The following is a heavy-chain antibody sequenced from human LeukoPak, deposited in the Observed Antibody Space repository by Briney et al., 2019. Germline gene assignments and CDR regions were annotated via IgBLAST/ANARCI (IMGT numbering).Heavy chain of an antibody. Sequence: SETLSLTCTVSGGSISSSSYYCGWIRQPPGKGLEWIGSIYYSGSPYYNPSLKSRVTISVDTSKKQFSLKLSSVTAADTAVYYCARGRHYYDSSGYSWFDPWGQGTLVTVSS. J-gene: IGHJ5*02. V-gene: IGHV4-39*01. CDR3: ARGRHYYDSSGYSWFDP. D-gene: IGHD3-22*01. CDR2: IYYSGSP. CDR1: GGSISSSSYY.